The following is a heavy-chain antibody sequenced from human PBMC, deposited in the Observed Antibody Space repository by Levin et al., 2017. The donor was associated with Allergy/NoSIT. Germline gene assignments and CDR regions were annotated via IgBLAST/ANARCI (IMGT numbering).Heavy chain of an antibody. J-gene: IGHJ4*02. V-gene: IGHV3-30*02. Sequence: GGSLRLSCAASGFNFHSYNMYWVRQAPGKGLEWVASIWFDGTNEDYSDSVRGRSTISRDNSANTVILEVNSLGPEETGVYCCADDGLYGGDVDYLGAWGQGTFVTVS. CDR2: IWFDGTNE. CDR3: ADDGLYGGDVDYLGA. D-gene: IGHD2-21*02. CDR1: GFNFHSYN.